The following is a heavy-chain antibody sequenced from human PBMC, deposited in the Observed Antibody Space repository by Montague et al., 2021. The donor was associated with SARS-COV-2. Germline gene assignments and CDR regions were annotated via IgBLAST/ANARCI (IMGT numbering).Heavy chain of an antibody. CDR2: LFHIDTA. CDR3: TRGIDCYKTGY. J-gene: IGHJ4*02. V-gene: IGHV4-61*01. D-gene: IGHD2-21*01. CDR1: DGSVIRTYPH. Sequence: SETLSLTCTVSDGSVIRTYPHWHWVRQSPGRGLVWIGGYLFHIDTADYNASLRSPVTISVDTSKNQFSLKPTSVTAADTAVYYCTRGIDCYKTGYWGQGIQVTVSS.